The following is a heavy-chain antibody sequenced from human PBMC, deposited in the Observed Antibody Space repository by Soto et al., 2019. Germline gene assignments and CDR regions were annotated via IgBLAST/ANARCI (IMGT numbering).Heavy chain of an antibody. D-gene: IGHD6-25*01. J-gene: IGHJ4*02. Sequence: EVQLLESGGGLVQPGGYLRLSCAASGFTFSSYAMSWVRQAPGKGLEWVSAISGSGGSTYYADSVKGRFTISRDNSKNTLYLQMNSLRAEDTAVYYCAKMPDSAEGYFDYWGQGTLVTVSS. V-gene: IGHV3-23*01. CDR1: GFTFSSYA. CDR3: AKMPDSAEGYFDY. CDR2: ISGSGGST.